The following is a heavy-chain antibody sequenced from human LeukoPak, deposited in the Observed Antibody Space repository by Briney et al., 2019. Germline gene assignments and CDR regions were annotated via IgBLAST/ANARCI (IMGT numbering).Heavy chain of an antibody. J-gene: IGHJ4*02. CDR1: GGSISSSHW. Sequence: SETLSLTCAVSGGSISSSHWWTWVRQPPGKGLEWIGEIYYSGTTNYNPSLKSRVTISVDKPKNQFSLKLSSVTAADTAVYYCARDGRSWRSFEYWGQGTLVTVSS. V-gene: IGHV4-4*02. CDR2: IYYSGTT. D-gene: IGHD6-13*01. CDR3: ARDGRSWRSFEY.